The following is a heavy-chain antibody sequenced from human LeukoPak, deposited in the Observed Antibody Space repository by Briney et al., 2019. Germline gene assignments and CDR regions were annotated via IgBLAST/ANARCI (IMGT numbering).Heavy chain of an antibody. Sequence: GRSLRLSCAASGFTFSSYGMHWVRRAPGKGLEWVAVISYDGSNKYYADSVKGRFTISRDNSKNTLYLQMNSLRAEGTAVYYCAKDHAMVRGVHPFDYWGQGTLVTVSS. CDR1: GFTFSSYG. D-gene: IGHD3-10*01. J-gene: IGHJ4*02. CDR3: AKDHAMVRGVHPFDY. CDR2: ISYDGSNK. V-gene: IGHV3-30*18.